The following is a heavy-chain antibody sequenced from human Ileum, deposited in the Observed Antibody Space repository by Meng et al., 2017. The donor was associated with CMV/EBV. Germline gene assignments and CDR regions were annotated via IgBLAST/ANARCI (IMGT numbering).Heavy chain of an antibody. Sequence: GESLKTSCAASGFTFSSYAMHWVRQAPGKGLEWVAVISYDGSNKYYADPVKGRFTISRDNSKNTLYLQMNSLRAEDTAVYYCARRGAGSNSLGIWGQGTLVTVSS. CDR1: GFTFSSYA. D-gene: IGHD6-13*01. V-gene: IGHV3-30-3*01. CDR2: ISYDGSNK. CDR3: ARRGAGSNSLGI. J-gene: IGHJ4*02.